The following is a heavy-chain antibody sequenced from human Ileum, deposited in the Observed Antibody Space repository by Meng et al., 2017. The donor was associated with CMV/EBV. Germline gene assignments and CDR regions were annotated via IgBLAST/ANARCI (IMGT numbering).Heavy chain of an antibody. D-gene: IGHD5/OR15-5a*01. V-gene: IGHV3-74*01. CDR3: VSEPDLSDVSNNWFAP. J-gene: IGHJ5*02. CDR1: GFTSLCYW. Sequence: SGFTSLCYWLPWVRPPPGRELVWVSRIKMDGSPTDWAASVRGRFTLFRDNAKNTLYLQMNSLRVEDTAVYYCVSEPDLSDVSNNWFAPWGQGTLVTVSS. CDR2: IKMDGSPT.